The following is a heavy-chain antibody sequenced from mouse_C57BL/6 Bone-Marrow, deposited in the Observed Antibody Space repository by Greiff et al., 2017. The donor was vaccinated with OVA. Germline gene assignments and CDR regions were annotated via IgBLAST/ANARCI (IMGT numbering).Heavy chain of an antibody. CDR3: ARGYVNWYFDV. V-gene: IGHV1-69*01. D-gene: IGHD1-2*01. J-gene: IGHJ1*03. Sequence: VQLQQPGAELVMPGASVKLSCKASGYTFTSYWMHWVKQRPGQGLEWIGEIDPSDSYTNYNQKFKGKSTLTVDKSSSTAYMQLSSLTSEDSAVYYCARGYVNWYFDVWGTGTTVTVSS. CDR1: GYTFTSYW. CDR2: IDPSDSYT.